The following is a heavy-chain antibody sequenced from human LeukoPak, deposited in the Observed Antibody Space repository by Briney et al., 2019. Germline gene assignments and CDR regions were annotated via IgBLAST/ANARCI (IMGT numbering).Heavy chain of an antibody. CDR2: IYYSGST. D-gene: IGHD2-2*01. CDR1: GDSISSSSYY. V-gene: IGHV4-39*07. J-gene: IGHJ5*02. CDR3: ARDSAVVPAYWFDP. Sequence: PSETLSLTCTVSGDSISSSSYYWGWIRQPPGKGLEWIGSIYYSGSTYYNPSLKSRVTISVDTSKNQFSLKLSSVTAADTAVYYCARDSAVVPAYWFDPWGQGTLVTVSS.